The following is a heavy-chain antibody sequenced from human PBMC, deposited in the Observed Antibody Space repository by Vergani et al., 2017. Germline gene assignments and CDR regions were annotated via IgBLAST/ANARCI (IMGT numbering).Heavy chain of an antibody. V-gene: IGHV3-23*01. CDR3: AKALIPGYYYYYMDV. CDR1: GFTFRSYA. Sequence: EVQLLESGGGLVQPGGSLRLSCAASGFTFRSYAMSWVRQAPGKGLEWVSAISGSGGSTYYADSVKGRFTISRDNSKNTLYLQMNSLRAEDTAVYYCAKALIPGYYYYYMDVWGKGTTVTVSS. CDR2: ISGSGGST. D-gene: IGHD3-10*01. J-gene: IGHJ6*03.